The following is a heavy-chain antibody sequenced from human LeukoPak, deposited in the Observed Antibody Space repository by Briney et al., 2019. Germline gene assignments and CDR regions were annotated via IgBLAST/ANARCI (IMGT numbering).Heavy chain of an antibody. J-gene: IGHJ4*02. CDR1: GYVFIDHY. CDR3: ARAGHNSNSGGYDF. CDR2: IDPATGDT. Sequence: GASVKVSCKPSGYVFIDHYLHWVRQAPGQGLEALGWIDPATGDTHYPQKFQGRVNMSRDTSSSTAYMELNRLRSDDTAVYYCARAGHNSNSGGYDFWGLGTLVTVSS. V-gene: IGHV1-2*02. D-gene: IGHD3-22*01.